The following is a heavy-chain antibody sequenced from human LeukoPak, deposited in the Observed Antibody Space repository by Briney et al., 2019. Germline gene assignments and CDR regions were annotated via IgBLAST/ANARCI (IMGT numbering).Heavy chain of an antibody. D-gene: IGHD5-12*01. V-gene: IGHV3-23*01. Sequence: EGSLRPSCVASGFSFNNYAMNWVRQAPGKGLELVSLIIGSSGTTFYADSVKGRFTISRDKSKSTLYLQMNSLRAEDTAVHYCAKGAYDYIEIAYFDYWGQGSLVTVSS. CDR3: AKGAYDYIEIAYFDY. CDR1: GFSFNNYA. J-gene: IGHJ4*02. CDR2: IIGSSGTT.